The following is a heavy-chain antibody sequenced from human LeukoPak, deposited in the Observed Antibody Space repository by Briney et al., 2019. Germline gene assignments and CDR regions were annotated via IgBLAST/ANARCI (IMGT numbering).Heavy chain of an antibody. CDR2: IRYDGSNK. CDR1: GFTFSSYG. CDR3: AKDPQQLAPYYYYGMDV. Sequence: GGSLRLSCAASGFTFSSYGMHWVRQAPGKGLEWVAFIRYDGSNKYYADSVKGRFTISRDNSKNTLYLQMNSLRAEDTAVYYCAKDPQQLAPYYYYGMDVWGQGTTVTVSS. V-gene: IGHV3-30*02. J-gene: IGHJ6*02. D-gene: IGHD6-13*01.